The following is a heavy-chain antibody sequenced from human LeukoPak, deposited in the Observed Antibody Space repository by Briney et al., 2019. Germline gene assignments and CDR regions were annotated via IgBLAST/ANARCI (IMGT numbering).Heavy chain of an antibody. CDR1: GGSISSYY. V-gene: IGHV4-4*09. CDR2: IYTSGST. Sequence: PSEGLFLTCTVPGGSISSYYWSWIRQPPGKGLEWIGYIYTSGSTNYNSSLKSRVTISVDTSKNQFSLKLSSVTAADTAVYYCARHGHYYYYMSVWGKGTTVTVSS. CDR3: ARHGHYYYYMSV. J-gene: IGHJ6*03.